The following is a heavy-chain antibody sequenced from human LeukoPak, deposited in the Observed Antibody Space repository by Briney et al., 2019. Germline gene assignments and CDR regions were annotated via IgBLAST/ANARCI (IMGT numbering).Heavy chain of an antibody. CDR1: GFTFSSYD. J-gene: IGHJ5*02. CDR2: IGTAGDT. V-gene: IGHV3-13*01. D-gene: IGHD3-10*01. Sequence: PGGSLRLSCAASGFTFSSYDMHWVRQATGKGLEWVSAIGTAGDTYYPGSVKGRFTVSRDNAKNSLYLQMNSLRAEDTAVYYCARESGITMLRGAHTPWGQGILVTVSS. CDR3: ARESGITMLRGAHTP.